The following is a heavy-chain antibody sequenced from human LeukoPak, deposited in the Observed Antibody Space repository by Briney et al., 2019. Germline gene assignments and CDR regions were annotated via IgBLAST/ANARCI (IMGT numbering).Heavy chain of an antibody. V-gene: IGHV7-4-1*02. CDR1: GYTFTPYS. CDR3: ARDTNVVAFDY. J-gene: IGHJ4*02. CDR2: INTNTGNP. D-gene: IGHD2-15*01. Sequence: ASVKVSCKASGYTFTPYSINWVRQAPGQGLEWMGWINTNTGNPTYAQGFTGRFVFSLDTSVSTAYLQISSLKAEDTAIYYCARDTNVVAFDYWGQGTLVTVSS.